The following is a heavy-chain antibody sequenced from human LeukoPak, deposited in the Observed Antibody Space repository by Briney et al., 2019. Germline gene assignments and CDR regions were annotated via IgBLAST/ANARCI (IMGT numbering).Heavy chain of an antibody. Sequence: SETLSLTCTVSGGSISSYYWSWIRQPPGKGLEWIGYIHYSGTTNYNPSLKSRVTISVDTSKNQFSLKLSSVTAAGTAVYYCARVSWFPGTSYYYMDVWGKGTTVTVSS. CDR3: ARVSWFPGTSYYYMDV. D-gene: IGHD1-1*01. CDR2: IHYSGTT. CDR1: GGSISSYY. V-gene: IGHV4-59*01. J-gene: IGHJ6*03.